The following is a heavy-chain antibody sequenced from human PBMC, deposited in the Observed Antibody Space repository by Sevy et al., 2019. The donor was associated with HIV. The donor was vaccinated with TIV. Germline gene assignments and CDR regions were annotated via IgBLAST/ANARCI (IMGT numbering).Heavy chain of an antibody. V-gene: IGHV3-48*03. D-gene: IGHD1-26*01. CDR2: ISSSASSI. CDR1: GFTFSSYD. CDR3: TGNGGAFDNGIDP. J-gene: IGHJ5*02. Sequence: AGGSLRLSCTASGFTFSSYDMNWVRQAPGKGLEWVSKISSSASSIYYADSVKGRFTISRDNAKNSLNLQMNSLRAEDTAVYYCTGNGGAFDNGIDPWAQGTLVTVSS.